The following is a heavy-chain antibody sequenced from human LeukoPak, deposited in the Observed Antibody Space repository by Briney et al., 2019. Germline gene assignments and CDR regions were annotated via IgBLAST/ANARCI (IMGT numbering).Heavy chain of an antibody. CDR1: GYTFTGYY. Sequence: GASVKVSCKASGYTFTGYYIHWVRQAPGQGLEWMGWINPNSGGTNYAQKFQGRVTMTRDTSISTAYMELSRLRSDDTAVYYCARDSSYYDFWSGYYTETPDYWGQGTLVTVSS. CDR3: ARDSSYYDFWSGYYTETPDY. CDR2: INPNSGGT. D-gene: IGHD3-3*01. J-gene: IGHJ4*02. V-gene: IGHV1-2*02.